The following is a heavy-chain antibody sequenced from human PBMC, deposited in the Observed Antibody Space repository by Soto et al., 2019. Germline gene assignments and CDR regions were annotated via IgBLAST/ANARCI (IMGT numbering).Heavy chain of an antibody. CDR2: ISSSGSTI. CDR1: GFTFSSYE. CDR3: ARDRKQWLPQSDDAFDI. D-gene: IGHD6-19*01. J-gene: IGHJ3*02. V-gene: IGHV3-48*03. Sequence: EVQLVESGGGLVQPGGSLRLSCAASGFTFSSYEMNWVRQAPGKGLEWVSYISSSGSTIYYADSVKGRFTISRDNAKNSLYLQMNSLRAEDTAVYYCARDRKQWLPQSDDAFDIWGQGTMVTVSS.